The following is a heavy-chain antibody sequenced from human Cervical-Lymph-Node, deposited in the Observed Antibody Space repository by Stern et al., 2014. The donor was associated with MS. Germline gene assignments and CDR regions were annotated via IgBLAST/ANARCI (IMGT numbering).Heavy chain of an antibody. V-gene: IGHV4-59*01. Sequence: QLQLQESGPGLAKPSETLSLTCTVSGGSISSYYWSWIRQPPGKGLEWIGNIFYSGSTNYNPSLKSRVPISLDTSKNQCSLKLSSVTAADTAMYYCASPNAFHAFDIWGQGTMVTVSS. CDR1: GGSISSYY. CDR2: IFYSGST. J-gene: IGHJ3*02. CDR3: ASPNAFHAFDI. D-gene: IGHD2/OR15-2a*01.